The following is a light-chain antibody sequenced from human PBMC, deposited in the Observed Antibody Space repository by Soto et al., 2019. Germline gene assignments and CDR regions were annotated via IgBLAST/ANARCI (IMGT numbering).Light chain of an antibody. J-gene: IGLJ1*01. Sequence: QSVLTQPPSVSAAPGQKVTISCSGSSSKIGGNSVSWYQQLPGTAPKLLIYDDNKRPSGIPDRFSGSKSGTSATLGITGFQTGDEADYYCGSWDSSLSAYVFGTGTKSPS. CDR3: GSWDSSLSAYV. CDR2: DDN. V-gene: IGLV1-51*01. CDR1: SSKIGGNS.